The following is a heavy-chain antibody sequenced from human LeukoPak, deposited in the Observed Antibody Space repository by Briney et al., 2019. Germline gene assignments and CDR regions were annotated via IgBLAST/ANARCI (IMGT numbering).Heavy chain of an antibody. J-gene: IGHJ5*02. D-gene: IGHD3-9*01. CDR2: ISSSSSYI. V-gene: IGHV3-21*04. CDR1: GFTFSSYS. CDR3: AKDLGRYFDWLA. Sequence: PGGSLRLSCAASGFTFSSYSMNWVRQAPGKGLEWVSSISSSSSYIYYADSVKGRFTISRDNAKNSLYLQMNSLRAEDTAVYYCAKDLGRYFDWLAWGQGTLVTVSS.